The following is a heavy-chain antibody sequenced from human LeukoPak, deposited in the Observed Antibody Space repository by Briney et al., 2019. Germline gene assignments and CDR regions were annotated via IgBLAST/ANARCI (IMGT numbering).Heavy chain of an antibody. V-gene: IGHV3-7*01. Sequence: GGSLRLSCAASGFTFSSYSMNWVRQAPGKGLEWVANIKQDGSEKYYVDSVKGRFTISRDNAKNSLYLQMNSLRAEDTAVYYCARDLTVEHYFDYWGQGTLVTVSS. J-gene: IGHJ4*02. CDR1: GFTFSSYS. D-gene: IGHD4-17*01. CDR3: ARDLTVEHYFDY. CDR2: IKQDGSEK.